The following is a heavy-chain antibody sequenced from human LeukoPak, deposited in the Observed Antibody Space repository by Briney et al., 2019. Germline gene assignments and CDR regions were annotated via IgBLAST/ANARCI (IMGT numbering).Heavy chain of an antibody. CDR1: GVSISSGGYY. CDR3: ARGGGVWLEFDY. D-gene: IGHD2-8*02. CDR2: IFYSGST. Sequence: SETLSLTCTVSGVSISSGGYYWSWIRQHPGKGLEWIGYIFYSGSTYYNPSLKSRVTISVDTSKNQFSLKLSSVTAEDTAVYYCARGGGVWLEFDYWGQGTLVTVSS. J-gene: IGHJ4*02. V-gene: IGHV4-31*03.